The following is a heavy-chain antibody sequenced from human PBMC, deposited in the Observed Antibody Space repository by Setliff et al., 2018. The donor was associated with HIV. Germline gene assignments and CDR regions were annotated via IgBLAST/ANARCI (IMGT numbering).Heavy chain of an antibody. J-gene: IGHJ6*02. D-gene: IGHD3-10*01. CDR1: GGSISSGDYY. Sequence: SETLSLTCTVSGGSISSGDYYWTWIRQPAGKGLQWIGRIHTSGNTNYNPSLKSRVTISVDTSKSQFSLKLTSVTAADTAVYYCVRDNSYYYGSGGHHFYGVDVWGQGATVTVSS. CDR3: VRDNSYYYGSGGHHFYGVDV. CDR2: IHTSGNT. V-gene: IGHV4-61*02.